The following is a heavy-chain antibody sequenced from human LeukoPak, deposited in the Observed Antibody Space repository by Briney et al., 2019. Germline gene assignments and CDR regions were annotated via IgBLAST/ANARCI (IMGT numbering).Heavy chain of an antibody. D-gene: IGHD2-21*01. V-gene: IGHV3-11*01. Sequence: GGSLRLSCAASGFTFSDYYMSWVRQAPGKGLEWVSYISSSGSTIYYADSVKVPFTISRDNAKNSLYLQMTSLRAEDTDVYYCARFVARSSGHISHWGQGTLVTVSS. CDR2: ISSSGSTI. CDR1: GFTFSDYY. CDR3: ARFVARSSGHISH. J-gene: IGHJ4*02.